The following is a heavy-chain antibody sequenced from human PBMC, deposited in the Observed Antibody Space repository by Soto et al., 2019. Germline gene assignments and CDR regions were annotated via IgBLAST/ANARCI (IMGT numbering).Heavy chain of an antibody. CDR3: ARVVRYSSGRRTFYYGMDV. Sequence: LRLSCAASGFTVSSNYMSWVRQAPGKGLEWVSVIYSGGSTYYADSVKGRFTTSRDNSKNTLYLQMNSLRAEDTAVYYCARVVRYSSGRRTFYYGMDVWGQGTTVTVSS. J-gene: IGHJ6*02. CDR1: GFTVSSNY. V-gene: IGHV3-53*01. CDR2: IYSGGST. D-gene: IGHD6-19*01.